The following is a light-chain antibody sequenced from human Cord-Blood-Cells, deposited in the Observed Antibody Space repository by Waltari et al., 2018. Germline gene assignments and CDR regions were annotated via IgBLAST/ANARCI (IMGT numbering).Light chain of an antibody. Sequence: DIQMTQSTSTLSASVGDRVTITCRASQSISSWLAWYQQKPRKAPKLLIYKASSLESGVPSRFSGSGSGTEFTLTISSLQPDDFATYYFQQYNSYSRTFGQGTKVEIK. J-gene: IGKJ1*01. V-gene: IGKV1-5*03. CDR1: QSISSW. CDR2: KAS. CDR3: QQYNSYSRT.